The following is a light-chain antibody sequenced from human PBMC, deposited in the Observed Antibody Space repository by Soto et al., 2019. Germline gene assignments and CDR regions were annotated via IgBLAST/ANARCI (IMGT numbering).Light chain of an antibody. CDR3: QQYTKWPLT. J-gene: IGKJ4*01. CDR1: QSVSSN. Sequence: EIVMTQSPATLSVSPGERATLSCRASQSVSSNLAWYQQKPGQAPRLLIYGASTRATGIPARFSGSGSGTEFTVTINSLQSEDFAVYYCQQYTKWPLTFGGGTKVDIK. CDR2: GAS. V-gene: IGKV3-15*01.